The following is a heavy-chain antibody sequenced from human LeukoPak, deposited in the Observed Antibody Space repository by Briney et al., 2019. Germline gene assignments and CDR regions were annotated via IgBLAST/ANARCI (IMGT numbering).Heavy chain of an antibody. CDR2: IGYDGSNK. V-gene: IGHV3-33*06. Sequence: GRSLRLSCAASGFTFSSYGMHWVRQAPGKGLEWVAVIGYDGSNKYYADSVKGRFTISRDNSKNTLYLQMNSLRAEDTAVYYCAKYCSSTSCYGGLDYWGQGTLVTVSS. D-gene: IGHD2-2*01. CDR1: GFTFSSYG. CDR3: AKYCSSTSCYGGLDY. J-gene: IGHJ4*02.